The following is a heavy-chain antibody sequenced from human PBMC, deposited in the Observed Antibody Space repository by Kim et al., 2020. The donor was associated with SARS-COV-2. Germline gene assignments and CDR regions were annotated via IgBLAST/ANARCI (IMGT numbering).Heavy chain of an antibody. V-gene: IGHV3-30*07. CDR3: AREQASLNVVAYAFDI. D-gene: IGHD2-2*01. J-gene: IGHJ3*02. Sequence: SVRGRFTIPRDNSKTTLYLQMNSLRAEDTAVYYCAREQASLNVVAYAFDIWGQGTMVTVSS.